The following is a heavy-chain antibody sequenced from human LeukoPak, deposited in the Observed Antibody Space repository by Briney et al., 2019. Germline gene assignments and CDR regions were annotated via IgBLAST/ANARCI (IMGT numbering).Heavy chain of an antibody. CDR1: AFTFSRYW. J-gene: IGHJ4*02. V-gene: IGHV3-48*04. CDR3: ARVLGSYAVDY. Sequence: AGGSLRLSCAASAFTFSRYWTTWVRQAPGKGLEWVSYISKSGDTKEYADSVKGRFTISRDNTQNSLYLQMNSLRVEDTAVYYCARVLGSYAVDYWGQGTLATVSS. D-gene: IGHD3-10*01. CDR2: ISKSGDTK.